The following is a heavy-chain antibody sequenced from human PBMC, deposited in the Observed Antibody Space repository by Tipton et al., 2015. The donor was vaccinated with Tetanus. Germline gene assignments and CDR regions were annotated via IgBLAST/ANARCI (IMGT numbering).Heavy chain of an antibody. J-gene: IGHJ4*02. CDR3: AGDERMTGVFDY. D-gene: IGHD2/OR15-2a*01. CDR2: ISSSSSYI. CDR1: GFTFSSYS. V-gene: IGHV3-21*01. Sequence: SLRLSCAASGFTFSSYSMNWVRQAPGKGLEWVSSISSSSSYIYYADSVKGRFTISRDNAKNSLYLQMNSLRAEDTAVYYCAGDERMTGVFDYWGQGTLVTVSS.